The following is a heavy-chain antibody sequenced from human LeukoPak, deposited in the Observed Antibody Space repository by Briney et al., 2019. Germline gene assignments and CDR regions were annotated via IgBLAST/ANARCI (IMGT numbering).Heavy chain of an antibody. J-gene: IGHJ4*02. CDR1: GFTFSGYG. CDR2: ISYDGSNK. CDR3: AKADDKYGSGSLDY. D-gene: IGHD3-10*01. V-gene: IGHV3-30*18. Sequence: GGSLRLSCAASGFTFSGYGMHWVRQAPGKGLEWVEVISYDGSNKYYADSVKGRFTISRDDSKNTLYLQMNSLRAEDTAVYYCAKADDKYGSGSLDYWGQGTLVTVSS.